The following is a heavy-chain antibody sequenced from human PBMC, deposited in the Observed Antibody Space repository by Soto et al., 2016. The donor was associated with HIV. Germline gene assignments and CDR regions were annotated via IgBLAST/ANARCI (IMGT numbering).Heavy chain of an antibody. Sequence: QVQLVQSGAEVKKPGASVKVSCKAFGYTFTGYYMHWVRQAPGQGLEWMGWINPNSGGTNYAQKFQGRVTMTRDTSISTAYMELSRLRSDDTAVYYCARGPTDYYDSSGYYPYFDYWGQGTLVTVSS. V-gene: IGHV1-2*02. CDR1: GYTFTGYY. CDR3: ARGPTDYYDSSGYYPYFDY. CDR2: INPNSGGT. D-gene: IGHD3-22*01. J-gene: IGHJ4*02.